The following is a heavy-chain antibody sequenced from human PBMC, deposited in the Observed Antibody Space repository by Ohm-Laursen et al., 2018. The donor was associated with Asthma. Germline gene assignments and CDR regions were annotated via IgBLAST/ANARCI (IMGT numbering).Heavy chain of an antibody. J-gene: IGHJ4*02. Sequence: SLRLSCAASGFTFSRSYMTWVRQAPGKGLESVAKIKPDGSEKYYVDSVKGRFIISRDNAKNSLYLQMNSLRPEDTGVYYCAYETWWRFVNWGQGVLVTVSS. CDR2: IKPDGSEK. D-gene: IGHD2-15*01. V-gene: IGHV3-7*01. CDR3: AYETWWRFVN. CDR1: GFTFSRSY.